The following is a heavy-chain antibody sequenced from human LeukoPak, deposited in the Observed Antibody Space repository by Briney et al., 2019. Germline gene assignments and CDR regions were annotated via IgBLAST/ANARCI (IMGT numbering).Heavy chain of an antibody. D-gene: IGHD3-22*01. Sequence: SVKVSCKASGGTFSTYAISWVRQAPGQGLEWMGGITPMFGTANYAQKFQGRVTITADDSTSTAYMELSSLRSEDAAVYYCVRDGSYYDSSGYYYLYWGQGTLVTVSS. CDR2: ITPMFGTA. CDR1: GGTFSTYA. CDR3: VRDGSYYDSSGYYYLY. J-gene: IGHJ4*02. V-gene: IGHV1-69*01.